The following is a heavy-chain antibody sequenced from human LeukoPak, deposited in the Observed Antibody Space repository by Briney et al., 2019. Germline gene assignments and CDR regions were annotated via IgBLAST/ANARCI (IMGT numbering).Heavy chain of an antibody. J-gene: IGHJ4*02. CDR3: AKDTIYYDSSNYFVDY. CDR1: GFTFIGYG. V-gene: IGHV3-30*02. Sequence: GGSLRLSCAASGFTFIGYGMHWARQAPGKGLEWVAFIRYDGSNKYYADFVKGRFTISRDNSKNTLYLQMNNLRPEDTAVYYCAKDTIYYDSSNYFVDYWGQGTLVTVSS. D-gene: IGHD3-22*01. CDR2: IRYDGSNK.